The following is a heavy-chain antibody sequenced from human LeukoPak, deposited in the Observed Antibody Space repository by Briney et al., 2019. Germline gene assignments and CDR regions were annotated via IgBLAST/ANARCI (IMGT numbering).Heavy chain of an antibody. CDR1: GFTFASYA. J-gene: IGHJ4*02. CDR2: ISGNGGST. V-gene: IGHV3-23*01. D-gene: IGHD3/OR15-3a*01. Sequence: PGGSLRLSCAASGFTFASYAMSWVRQAPGMGLEWVSTISGNGGSTYYADSVKGRFAISRDNSKNTLCLQMNSLRAEDTAVYYCAKDADFLTGYYTDYWGQGNLVTVSS. CDR3: AKDADFLTGYYTDY.